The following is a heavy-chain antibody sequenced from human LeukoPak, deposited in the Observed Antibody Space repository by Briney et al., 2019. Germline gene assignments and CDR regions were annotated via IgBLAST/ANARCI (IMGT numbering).Heavy chain of an antibody. CDR2: IYSSGST. CDR1: GGSISSGSYY. D-gene: IGHD3-9*01. CDR3: ARQYSDILTGYHRGEPYWYFDL. V-gene: IGHV4-61*02. J-gene: IGHJ2*01. Sequence: PSQTLSLTCTVSGGSISSGSYYWRWIRQPAGKGLEWIGRIYSSGSTNYNPSLKSRVTISLDTSKNQFSLKLSSVTAADTAVYYCARQYSDILTGYHRGEPYWYFDLWGRGTLVTVSS.